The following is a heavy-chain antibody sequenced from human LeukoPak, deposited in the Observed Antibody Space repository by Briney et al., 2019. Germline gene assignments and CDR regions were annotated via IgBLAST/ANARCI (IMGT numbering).Heavy chain of an antibody. CDR3: ARAENYDSSGYPRGIFDY. J-gene: IGHJ4*02. CDR2: ISSSSSTI. V-gene: IGHV3-48*02. Sequence: GGSLRLSCAASGFTFDDYGMNWVRQAPGKGLEWVSYISSSSSTIYYADSVKGRFTISRDNAKNSLYLQMNSLRDEDTAVYYCARAENYDSSGYPRGIFDYWGQGTLVTVSS. D-gene: IGHD3-22*01. CDR1: GFTFDDYG.